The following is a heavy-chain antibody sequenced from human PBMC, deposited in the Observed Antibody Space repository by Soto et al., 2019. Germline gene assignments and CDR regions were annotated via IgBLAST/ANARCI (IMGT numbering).Heavy chain of an antibody. J-gene: IGHJ4*02. CDR3: AKDLYCSSTSCYKMGYFDY. Sequence: GSLRLSCAASGFTFSSYAMSWVRQAPGKGLEWVSAISGSGGSTYYADSVKGRFTISRDNSKNTLYLQMNSLRAEDTAVYYCAKDLYCSSTSCYKMGYFDYWGQGTLVTVSS. CDR2: ISGSGGST. D-gene: IGHD2-2*02. CDR1: GFTFSSYA. V-gene: IGHV3-23*01.